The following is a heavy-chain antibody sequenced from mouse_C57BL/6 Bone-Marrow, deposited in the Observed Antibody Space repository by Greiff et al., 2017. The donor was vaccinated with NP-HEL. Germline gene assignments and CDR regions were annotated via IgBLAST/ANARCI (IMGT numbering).Heavy chain of an antibody. D-gene: IGHD1-1*01. V-gene: IGHV2-9*01. CDR2: IWGGGST. J-gene: IGHJ1*03. CDR1: GFSLTSYG. Sequence: VQLQQSGPGLVAPSQSLSITCTVSGFSLTSYGVDWVRQPPGKGLEWLGVIWGGGSTNYNSALMSRLSISKDNSKSQVFLKMNSLQTDDTAMYYCAKHVEYYGSSYSWYFDVWGTGTTVTVSS. CDR3: AKHVEYYGSSYSWYFDV.